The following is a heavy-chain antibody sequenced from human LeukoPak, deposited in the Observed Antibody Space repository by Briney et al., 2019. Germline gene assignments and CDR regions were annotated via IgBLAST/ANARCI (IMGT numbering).Heavy chain of an antibody. CDR1: GFTFSSYA. CDR3: AKGNVVVVPAAGLDY. Sequence: PGGSLRLSCAASGFTFSSYAMGWVRQAPGKGLEWVSAISGSGGSTYYADSVKGRFTISRDNSKNTLYLQMNSLRAEDTAVYYCAKGNVVVVPAAGLDYWGQGTLVTVSS. V-gene: IGHV3-23*01. CDR2: ISGSGGST. J-gene: IGHJ4*02. D-gene: IGHD2-2*01.